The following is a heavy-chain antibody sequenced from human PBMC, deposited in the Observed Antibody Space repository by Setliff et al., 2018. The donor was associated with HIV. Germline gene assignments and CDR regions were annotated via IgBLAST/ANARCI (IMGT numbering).Heavy chain of an antibody. D-gene: IGHD6-19*01. Sequence: ASVKVSCKTSGYTFINYGIHWVRQAPGQRLEWMGWINAGNGNTKYSQEFQGRVTITTDTSADTAYMELSSLRFEDTAVYYCARDGGPGSGWGDYSYYYSMDVWGKGTTVTVS. J-gene: IGHJ6*03. CDR3: ARDGGPGSGWGDYSYYYSMDV. CDR1: GYTFINYG. CDR2: INAGNGNT. V-gene: IGHV1-3*01.